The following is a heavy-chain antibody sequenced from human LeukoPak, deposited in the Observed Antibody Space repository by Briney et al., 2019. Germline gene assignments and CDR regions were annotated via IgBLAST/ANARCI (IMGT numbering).Heavy chain of an antibody. J-gene: IGHJ4*02. D-gene: IGHD3-10*01. Sequence: SETLSLTCTVSGGSISSYYWSWIRQPPGKGLEWIGYIYYSGSTNYNPSLKSRVTISVDTSKNQFSLKLSSVTAADTAVYYCARLRARVLLWFGESDYWGQGTLVTVSS. CDR1: GGSISSYY. V-gene: IGHV4-59*08. CDR3: ARLRARVLLWFGESDY. CDR2: IYYSGST.